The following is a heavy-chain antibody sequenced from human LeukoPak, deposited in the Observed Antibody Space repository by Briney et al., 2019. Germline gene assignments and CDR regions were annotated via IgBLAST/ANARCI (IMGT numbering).Heavy chain of an antibody. D-gene: IGHD1-20*01. CDR1: GYTFTGYY. CDR3: ARDITGTSVGDWYFDL. V-gene: IGHV1-2*02. Sequence: GASVKVSCKASGYTFTGYYMHWVRQAPGQGLEWMGWINPSSGGTNYAQKFQGRVTMTRDTSISTAYMELSRLRSDDTAVYYCARDITGTSVGDWYFDLWGRGTLVTVSS. CDR2: INPSSGGT. J-gene: IGHJ2*01.